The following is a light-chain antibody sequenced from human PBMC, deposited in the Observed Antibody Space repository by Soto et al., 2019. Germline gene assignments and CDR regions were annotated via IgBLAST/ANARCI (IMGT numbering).Light chain of an antibody. Sequence: EIVLTQSPGTLSLSPGERATLSCRARQSVSSTYLAWYQQKPGQAPRLLIYGASSRATGIPDRFSGSGSGTDFTLTISRLEAEDFAVYYCQQYGSSEVTFGQGTRLEIK. CDR1: QSVSSTY. CDR2: GAS. J-gene: IGKJ5*01. CDR3: QQYGSSEVT. V-gene: IGKV3-20*01.